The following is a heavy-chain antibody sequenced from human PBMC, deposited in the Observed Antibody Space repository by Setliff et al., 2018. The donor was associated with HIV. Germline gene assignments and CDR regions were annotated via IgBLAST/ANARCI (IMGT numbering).Heavy chain of an antibody. CDR2: IYYSGSTYYYGGST. V-gene: IGHV4-39*01. D-gene: IGHD2-15*01. Sequence: SETLSLTCTVSGGSISSSIYYWGWIRQPPGKGLEWIGFIYYSGSTYYYGGSTYYNPSLKSRVTISVDTSKNQVSLRLSSVTPADTAVYYCARHSCGTTACYGPDMWGPGTMVTVSS. J-gene: IGHJ3*02. CDR1: GGSISSSIYY. CDR3: ARHSCGTTACYGPDM.